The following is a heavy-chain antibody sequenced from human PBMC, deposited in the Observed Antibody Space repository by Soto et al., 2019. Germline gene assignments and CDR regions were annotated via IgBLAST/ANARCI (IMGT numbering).Heavy chain of an antibody. D-gene: IGHD5-12*01. CDR3: ARCPGGSAFYYYGMDV. Sequence: QVQLVESGGGVVQPGRSLRLSCAASGFTFSSYAVHWVRQAPGKGLEWVPVISFDGSNRYYADSLKGRFTISRDNSKNTLYLQVNRLRPEDTAVYYCARCPGGSAFYYYGMDVWGPGTAVTVSS. V-gene: IGHV3-30-3*01. CDR2: ISFDGSNR. CDR1: GFTFSSYA. J-gene: IGHJ6*02.